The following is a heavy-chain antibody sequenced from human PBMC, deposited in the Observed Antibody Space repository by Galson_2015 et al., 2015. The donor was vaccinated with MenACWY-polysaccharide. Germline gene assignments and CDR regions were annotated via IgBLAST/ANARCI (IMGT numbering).Heavy chain of an antibody. J-gene: IGHJ3*02. V-gene: IGHV3-23*01. Sequence: SLRLSCAASGFTFSSYGMSWGRQAPGTGLEWVSGISGRGGSTYYADSVKGRFTISRDNSKNTLYLQMNSLRADDTAVYYCAKERTTVDIWGQGTMVTVSS. D-gene: IGHD4-17*01. CDR3: AKERTTVDI. CDR2: ISGRGGST. CDR1: GFTFSSYG.